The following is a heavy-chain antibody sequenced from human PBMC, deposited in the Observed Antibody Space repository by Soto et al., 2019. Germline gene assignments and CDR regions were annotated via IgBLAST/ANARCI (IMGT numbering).Heavy chain of an antibody. D-gene: IGHD3-3*01. Sequence: QVQLVQSGAEVKKPGSSVKVSCKASGGTLSSYAISWVRQAPGQGLEWMGGIIPIFGTANYAQKFQGRVTITADESTSTAYMELSSLRSEDTAVYYCASTIFGVVVTYYGMDVWGQGTTVTVSS. J-gene: IGHJ6*02. CDR3: ASTIFGVVVTYYGMDV. CDR1: GGTLSSYA. CDR2: IIPIFGTA. V-gene: IGHV1-69*01.